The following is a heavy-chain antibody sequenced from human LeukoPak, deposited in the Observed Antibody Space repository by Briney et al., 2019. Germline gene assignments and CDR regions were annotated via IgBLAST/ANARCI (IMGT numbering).Heavy chain of an antibody. CDR2: IKQDGSEK. V-gene: IGHV3-7*01. J-gene: IGHJ6*03. CDR3: AREGRYCSSTSCSRYYYYMDV. CDR1: GFTFSSYW. D-gene: IGHD2-2*01. Sequence: GGSRRLSCAASGFTFSSYWMSWVRQAPGKGLEWVANIKQDGSEKYYVDSVKGRFTISRDNAKNSLYLQMNSLRAEDTAVYYCAREGRYCSSTSCSRYYYYMDVWGKGTTVTVSS.